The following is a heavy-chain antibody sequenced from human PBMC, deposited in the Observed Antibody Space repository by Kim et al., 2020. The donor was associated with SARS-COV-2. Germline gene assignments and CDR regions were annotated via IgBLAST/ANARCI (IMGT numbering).Heavy chain of an antibody. Sequence: GGSLRLSCAASGFTFSSYGMHWVRQAPGKGLEWVAVIWYDGSNKYYADSVKGRFTISRDNSKNTLYLQMNSLRAEDTAVYYCARDPARFDWFSRNYYYGMDVWGQGTTVTVSS. V-gene: IGHV3-33*01. D-gene: IGHD3-9*01. J-gene: IGHJ6*02. CDR2: IWYDGSNK. CDR1: GFTFSSYG. CDR3: ARDPARFDWFSRNYYYGMDV.